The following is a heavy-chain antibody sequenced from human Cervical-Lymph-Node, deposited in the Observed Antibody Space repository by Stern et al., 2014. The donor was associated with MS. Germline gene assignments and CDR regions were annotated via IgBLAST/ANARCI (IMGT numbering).Heavy chain of an antibody. CDR3: ARADWGSVDY. V-gene: IGHV3-7*01. CDR2: IKQDGSEK. CDR1: GFTFSNYW. D-gene: IGHD3-16*01. J-gene: IGHJ4*02. Sequence: EDQLVVSGGGLVQPGGSLRLSCAASGFTFSNYWMSWVRQAPGKGLEWVANIKQDGSEKYYVDSVKGRFTISRDNAKNSLYLQMNSLRAEDTAVYYCARADWGSVDYWGQGTLVTVSS.